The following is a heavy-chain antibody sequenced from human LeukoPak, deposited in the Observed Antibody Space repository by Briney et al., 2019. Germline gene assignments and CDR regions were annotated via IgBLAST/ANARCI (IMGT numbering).Heavy chain of an antibody. V-gene: IGHV1-3*01. D-gene: IGHD6-13*01. CDR2: INAGNGNT. CDR3: ARGPRYSSSRYGWFDP. Sequence: ASVKVSCKASGYTFTSYAMHWVRQAPGQRLEWMGWINAGNGNTKYSQKFQGRVTITRDTSASTAYMELSSLRSEDTAVYYCARGPRYSSSRYGWFDPWGQGTLVTVSS. CDR1: GYTFTSYA. J-gene: IGHJ5*02.